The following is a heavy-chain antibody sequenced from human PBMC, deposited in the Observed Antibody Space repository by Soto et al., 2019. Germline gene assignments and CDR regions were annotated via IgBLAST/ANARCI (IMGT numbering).Heavy chain of an antibody. CDR2: IYYSGST. CDR3: GRLVIEDYGMDV. J-gene: IGHJ6*02. D-gene: IGHD3-9*01. CDR1: GGSISSGGYY. Sequence: SEMLSLSCTVSGGSISSGGYYRSWIRQPPGKGLEWIGYIYYSGSTYYNPSLKSRVTISVDTSKNQFSLKLSSVTAADTAVYFGGRLVIEDYGMDVWGQGTTVTVSS. V-gene: IGHV4-30-4*01.